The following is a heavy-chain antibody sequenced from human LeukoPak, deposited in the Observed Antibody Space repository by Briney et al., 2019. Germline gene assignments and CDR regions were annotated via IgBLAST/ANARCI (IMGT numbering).Heavy chain of an antibody. CDR3: AKDTAYYYGSGSFYFDY. J-gene: IGHJ4*02. CDR1: GFTFISYA. V-gene: IGHV3-23*01. Sequence: SGGSLRLSCAASGFTFISYAMSWVRQAPGKGLEWVSAISGSGGITYYAASVKGRFTSSRDNSKNRLYLQMNSLRAEDTAVYYCAKDTAYYYGSGSFYFDYWGQGTLVTVSS. CDR2: ISGSGGIT. D-gene: IGHD3-10*01.